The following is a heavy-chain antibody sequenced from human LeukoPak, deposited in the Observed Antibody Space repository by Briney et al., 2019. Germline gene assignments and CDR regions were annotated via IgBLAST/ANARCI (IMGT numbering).Heavy chain of an antibody. D-gene: IGHD4-17*01. CDR2: INSDGSST. CDR3: ARVPYQYGDHY. J-gene: IGHJ4*02. V-gene: IGHV3-74*01. CDR1: GFTFSSYW. Sequence: GGSLRLSCAASGFTFSSYWMHWVRQAPGKGLVWVSRINSDGSSTIYADSVKGRFTISRGNAKNTLYLQMNSLRAEDTAVYYCARVPYQYGDHYWGQGTLVTVSS.